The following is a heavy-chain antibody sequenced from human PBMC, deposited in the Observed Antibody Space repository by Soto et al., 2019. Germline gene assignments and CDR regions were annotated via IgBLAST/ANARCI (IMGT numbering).Heavy chain of an antibody. D-gene: IGHD1-7*01. CDR2: IIPIFGTA. CDR3: VLGTTGNYFDY. J-gene: IGHJ4*02. CDR1: GGTFSSYA. V-gene: IGHV1-69*13. Sequence: VASVKVSCKASGGTFSSYAISWVRQAPGQGLEWMGGIIPIFGTANYAQKFQGRVTITADESTSTAYMELSSLRSEDTAVYYCVLGTTGNYFDYWGQGTLVTVSS.